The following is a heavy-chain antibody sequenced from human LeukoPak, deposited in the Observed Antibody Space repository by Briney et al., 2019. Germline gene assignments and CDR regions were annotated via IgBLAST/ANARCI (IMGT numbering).Heavy chain of an antibody. CDR2: IYYSGST. CDR1: GGSISSYY. J-gene: IGHJ5*02. D-gene: IGHD3-10*01. V-gene: IGHV4-59*01. Sequence: PSETLSLTCTVSGGSISSYYWSWIRQPPGKGLEWIGYIYYSGSTNYNPSLKSRVTISVDTSKNQFSLKLSSVTAADTAVYCCARVPSGGSGSYYNSWFDPWGQGTLVTVSS. CDR3: ARVPSGGSGSYYNSWFDP.